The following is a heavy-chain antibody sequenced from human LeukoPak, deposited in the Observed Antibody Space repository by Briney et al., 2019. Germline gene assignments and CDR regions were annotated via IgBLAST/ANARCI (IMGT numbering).Heavy chain of an antibody. CDR2: MNPDSGNT. D-gene: IGHD6-19*01. CDR3: ARMYSSGWYLSLNWFDP. CDR1: GYTFTSYD. V-gene: IGHV1-8*01. Sequence: ASVKVSCKASGYTFTSYDINWVRQATGQGLEWMGWMNPDSGNTGYAQKFQGRVTMTRNTSISIAYMELSSLRSEDTAVYYCARMYSSGWYLSLNWFDPWGQGTLVTVSS. J-gene: IGHJ5*02.